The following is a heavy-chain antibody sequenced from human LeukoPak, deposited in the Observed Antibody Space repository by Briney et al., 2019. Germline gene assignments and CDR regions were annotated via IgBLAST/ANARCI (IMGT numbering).Heavy chain of an antibody. Sequence: GGSLRLSCAASGFTFSDYYMSWIRQAPGKGLEWVSYISSSGSTIYYADSVKGRFTTSRDNVKNSLYLQMNSLRAEDTAVYYCARGYCSSTSCYSLLVQYYFDYWGQGTLVTVSS. CDR1: GFTFSDYY. V-gene: IGHV3-11*04. D-gene: IGHD2-2*02. CDR3: ARGYCSSTSCYSLLVQYYFDY. J-gene: IGHJ4*02. CDR2: ISSSGSTI.